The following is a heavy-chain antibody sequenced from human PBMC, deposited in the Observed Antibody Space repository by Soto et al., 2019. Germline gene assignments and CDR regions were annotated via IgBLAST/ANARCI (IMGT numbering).Heavy chain of an antibody. CDR3: ARVGTYYGSGSPYYSDY. V-gene: IGHV3-21*01. Sequence: GGSLRLSCAASGFSFRSYYMNWVRQAPGKGLEWVSSISSSSSYINYADSVKGRFTISRDNAKNSLYLQMNSLRAEDTAVYYCARVGTYYGSGSPYYSDYWGQGTLVTVSS. D-gene: IGHD3-10*01. CDR2: ISSSSSYI. J-gene: IGHJ4*02. CDR1: GFSFRSYY.